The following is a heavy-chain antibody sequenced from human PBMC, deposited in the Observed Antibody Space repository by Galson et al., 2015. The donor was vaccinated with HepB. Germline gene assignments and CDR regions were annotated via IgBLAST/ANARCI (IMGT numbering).Heavy chain of an antibody. CDR1: GFTFSSYS. J-gene: IGHJ3*02. CDR2: ISSSSSYI. Sequence: SLRLSCAASGFTFSSYSMNWVRQAPGKGLEWVSSISSSSSYIYYADSVKGRFTISRDNAKNSLYLQMNSLRAEDTAVYYCARGPDIVVVVAALAGAFDIWGQGTMVTVSS. CDR3: ARGPDIVVVVAALAGAFDI. D-gene: IGHD2-15*01. V-gene: IGHV3-21*01.